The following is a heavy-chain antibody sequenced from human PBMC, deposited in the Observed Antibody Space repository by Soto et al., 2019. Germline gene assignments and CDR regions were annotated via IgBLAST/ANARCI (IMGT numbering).Heavy chain of an antibody. Sequence: QLQLQESGPGLVKPSETLSLTCTVSGGSISSSIYYGGWIRQPPGKGLEWIGSIFYSGSTYYNPSLTSRVTISVETSKKQFSLKLYSVTAADMAMYYCARQVVTALSPSYYFAYWGQGILVTVSS. CDR3: ARQVVTALSPSYYFAY. CDR2: IFYSGST. D-gene: IGHD2-21*02. V-gene: IGHV4-39*01. CDR1: GGSISSSIYY. J-gene: IGHJ4*02.